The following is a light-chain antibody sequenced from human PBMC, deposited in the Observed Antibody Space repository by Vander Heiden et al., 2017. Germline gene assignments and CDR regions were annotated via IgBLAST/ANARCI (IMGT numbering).Light chain of an antibody. CDR2: DDN. J-gene: IGLJ3*02. Sequence: SYVLPQPPSVSVAPGKTARITCGGNNIGSETVHWYQQKPGQAPVLVVYDDNDRPSGIPERFSGSNSGNTATLTSSRVEAGDEADYYCQVWDSSSDHWVFGGGTKLTVL. CDR1: NIGSET. V-gene: IGLV3-21*03. CDR3: QVWDSSSDHWV.